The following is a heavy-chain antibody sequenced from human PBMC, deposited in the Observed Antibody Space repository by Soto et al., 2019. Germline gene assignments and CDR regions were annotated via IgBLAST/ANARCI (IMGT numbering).Heavy chain of an antibody. CDR3: ASRLGYCSGGSCPLYYYGMDF. CDR1: GGTFSSYR. CDR2: IVPIYRTA. V-gene: IGHV1-69*13. D-gene: IGHD2-15*01. Sequence: GASVKVSCKASGGTFSSYRINWVRQAPGQGLEWVGGIVPIYRTADYAQKFQGRVTITADESARTSYMELRSLKSQDTAVYYCASRLGYCSGGSCPLYYYGMDFWGQGTTVTVS. J-gene: IGHJ6*02.